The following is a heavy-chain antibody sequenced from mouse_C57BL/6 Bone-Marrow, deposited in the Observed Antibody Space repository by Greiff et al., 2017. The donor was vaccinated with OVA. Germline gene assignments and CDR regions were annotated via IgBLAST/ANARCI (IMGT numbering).Heavy chain of an antibody. CDR2: ISYDGSN. CDR3: ARGLPWYFDV. D-gene: IGHD2-2*01. Sequence: EVQLVESGPGLVKPSQSLSLTCSVTGYSITSGYYWNWIRQFPGNKLEWMGYISYDGSNNYNPSLKNRISITRDTSKNQFFLKLISVTTEDTATYYCARGLPWYFDVWGTGTTVTVSS. V-gene: IGHV3-6*01. J-gene: IGHJ1*03. CDR1: GYSITSGYY.